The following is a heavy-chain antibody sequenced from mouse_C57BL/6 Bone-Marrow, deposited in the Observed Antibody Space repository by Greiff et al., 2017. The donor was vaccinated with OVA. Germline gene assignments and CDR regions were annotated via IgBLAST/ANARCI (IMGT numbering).Heavy chain of an antibody. J-gene: IGHJ2*01. Sequence: VQVEESGPGLVQPSQSLSITCTASGFSLTSYGVHWVRQSPGKGLEWLGVIWRGGSTDYNAAFMSSLCTTKDNSKSQVFFKMNSLQADDTAIYYCAKMDNDPHYFDYWGQGTTLTVSS. CDR2: IWRGGST. CDR1: GFSLTSYG. V-gene: IGHV2-5*01. CDR3: AKMDNDPHYFDY. D-gene: IGHD1-3*01.